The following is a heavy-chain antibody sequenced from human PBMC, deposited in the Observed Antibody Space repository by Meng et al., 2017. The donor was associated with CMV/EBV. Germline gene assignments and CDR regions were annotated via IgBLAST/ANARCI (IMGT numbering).Heavy chain of an antibody. CDR2: IYSGGST. D-gene: IGHD1-1*01. CDR1: GFTVSSNY. Sequence: VERWESWGGLVQPGGSLGLSCAASGFTVSSNYMSWVRQAPGKGLEWFSVIYSGGSTYYADSVKGRFTISRDNSKNTLYLQMNSLRAEDTAVYYCARDHSGPLSHWGQGTLVTVSS. V-gene: IGHV3-66*01. J-gene: IGHJ4*02. CDR3: ARDHSGPLSH.